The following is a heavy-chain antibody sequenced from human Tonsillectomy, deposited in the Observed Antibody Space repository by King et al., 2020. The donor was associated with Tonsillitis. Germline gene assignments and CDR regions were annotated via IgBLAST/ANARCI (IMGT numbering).Heavy chain of an antibody. J-gene: IGHJ2*01. CDR2: ISWNSGSI. Sequence: VQLVESGGGLVQPGRSLRLSCAASGFTFDDYAMHWVRQAPGKGLEWVSGISWNSGSIGYEDYVKGRFTISRDNAKNSLYLQMNSLRAKDTALYYCAKDNYGDNSGFLYFDLWGRGPLVTVSS. CDR1: GFTFDDYA. V-gene: IGHV3-9*01. D-gene: IGHD4-23*01. CDR3: AKDNYGDNSGFLYFDL.